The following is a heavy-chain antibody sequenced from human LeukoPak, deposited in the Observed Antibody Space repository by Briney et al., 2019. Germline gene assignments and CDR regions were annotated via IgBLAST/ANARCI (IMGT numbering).Heavy chain of an antibody. CDR1: GGSFSGYY. J-gene: IGHJ4*02. V-gene: IGHV4-34*01. Sequence: PSETLSLTCAVYGGSFSGYYWSWIRQPPGKGLEWIGEINHSGSTNYNPSLKSRVTISVDTSKNQFPLKLSSVTAADTAVYYCARFVYGGDAFDYWGQGTLVTVSS. D-gene: IGHD4-23*01. CDR3: ARFVYGGDAFDY. CDR2: INHSGST.